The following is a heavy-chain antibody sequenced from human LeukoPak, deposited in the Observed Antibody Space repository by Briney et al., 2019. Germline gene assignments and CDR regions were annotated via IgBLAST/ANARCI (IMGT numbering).Heavy chain of an antibody. CDR1: GLTFSSYW. CDR2: IKQDGSEK. V-gene: IGHV3-7*01. CDR3: ARDLAGPPQEAFDI. J-gene: IGHJ3*02. Sequence: GGSLRLXCAASGLTFSSYWMSWVRQAPGKGLEWVANIKQDGSEKHYVDSVTGRFTISRDNAKNSLYLQMNSLRADDTAVYYCARDLAGPPQEAFDIWGQGTMVTVSS.